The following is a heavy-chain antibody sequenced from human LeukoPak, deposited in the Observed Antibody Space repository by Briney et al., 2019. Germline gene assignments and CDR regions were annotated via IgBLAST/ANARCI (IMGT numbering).Heavy chain of an antibody. CDR1: GFTVSSNY. CDR2: IYSGGST. CDR3: AAVAGTYPYYYYGMDV. J-gene: IGHJ6*02. V-gene: IGHV3-53*01. Sequence: GGSLRLSCAASGFTVSSNYMSWVRQAPGKGLEWVSVIYSGGSTYYADSVKGRFTISRDNSKNTLYLQMNSLRAEDTAVYYCAAVAGTYPYYYYGMDVWGQGTTVTVSS. D-gene: IGHD6-19*01.